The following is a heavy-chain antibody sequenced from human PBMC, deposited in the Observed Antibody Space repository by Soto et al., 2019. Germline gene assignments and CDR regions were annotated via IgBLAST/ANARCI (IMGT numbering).Heavy chain of an antibody. D-gene: IGHD3-16*01. CDR2: ISSSGSDI. CDR1: GFSFSSYS. V-gene: IGHV3-21*02. J-gene: IGHJ4*02. CDR3: AKVGPVWGAADF. Sequence: EVQLGESGGGLVKPGGSLRLSGAASGFSFSSYSINWVRQAPGKGLEWVSCISSSGSDIYYADSAKGRFTISRDNTKYSVFLQMNSMRAEDTAVYYCAKVGPVWGAADFWGQGTPVTV.